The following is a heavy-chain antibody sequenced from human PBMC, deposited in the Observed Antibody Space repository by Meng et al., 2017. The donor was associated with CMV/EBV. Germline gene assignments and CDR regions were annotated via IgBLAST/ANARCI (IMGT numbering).Heavy chain of an antibody. CDR3: ASGGVVVPDY. J-gene: IGHJ4*02. CDR2: IYSGGST. Sequence: GESLKISCAASGFTFSSYGMHWVRQAPGKGLEWVSVIYSGGSTYYADSVKGRFTISRDNSKNTLYLQMNSLRAEDTAVYYCASGGVVVPDYWGQGTLVTVSS. D-gene: IGHD2-2*01. CDR1: GFTFSSYG. V-gene: IGHV3-NL1*01.